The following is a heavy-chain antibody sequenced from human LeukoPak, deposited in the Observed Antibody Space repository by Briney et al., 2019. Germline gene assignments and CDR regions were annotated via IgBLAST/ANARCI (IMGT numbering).Heavy chain of an antibody. CDR1: GFTFSSYG. J-gene: IGHJ4*02. D-gene: IGHD5-18*01. Sequence: GGSLRLSCAASGFTFSSYGMTWVRQAPGKGLVWVSRINRDGSSTSYADSVKGRFTISRDNAKNTLYLQMNSLRAEDTAVYYCARGGGYSYGSFDYWGQGTLVTVSS. CDR2: INRDGSST. CDR3: ARGGGYSYGSFDY. V-gene: IGHV3-74*01.